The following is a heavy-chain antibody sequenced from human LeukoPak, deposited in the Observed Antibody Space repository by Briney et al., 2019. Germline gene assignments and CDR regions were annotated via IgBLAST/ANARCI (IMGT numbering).Heavy chain of an antibody. J-gene: IGHJ6*03. CDR2: IYHSGST. CDR1: GGAISSGGYY. V-gene: IGHV4-30-2*01. CDR3: ARVSEYSGYDNYYYYYMDV. Sequence: SETLSLTCTVSGGAISSGGYYWSWIRQPPGKGLEWIGYIYHSGSTYYNPSLKSRVTISVDRSKNQFSLKLSSVTAADTAVYYCARVSEYSGYDNYYYYYMDVWGKGTTVTVSS. D-gene: IGHD5-12*01.